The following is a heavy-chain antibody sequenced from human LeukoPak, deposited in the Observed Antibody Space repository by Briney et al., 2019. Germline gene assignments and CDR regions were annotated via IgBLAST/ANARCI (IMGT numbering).Heavy chain of an antibody. CDR3: AKWARGTGYDY. D-gene: IGHD1-26*01. CDR1: GFTFSSYG. CDR2: ISYDGSNK. V-gene: IGHV3-30*18. Sequence: GGSLRLSCAASGFTFSSYGMHWVRQAPGKGLEWVAVISYDGSNKYYADSVKGRFTISRDNSKNTLYLQMNSLRAEDTAVYYCAKWARGTGYDYWGQGTLVTVSS. J-gene: IGHJ4*02.